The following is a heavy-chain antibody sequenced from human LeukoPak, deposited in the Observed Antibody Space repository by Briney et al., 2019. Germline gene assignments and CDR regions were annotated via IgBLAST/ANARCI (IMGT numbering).Heavy chain of an antibody. CDR3: ARGTAIHY. V-gene: IGHV3-21*01. D-gene: IGHD2-21*02. CDR1: GFTFSSYT. J-gene: IGHJ4*02. Sequence: GGSLRLSCAASGFTFSSYTMNWVRQAPGKGLEWVSSISGSSNHIYYADSVKGRFTISRDNAKNTLYLQMNSLRAEDTAVYYCARGTAIHYWGQGTLVTVSS. CDR2: ISGSSNHI.